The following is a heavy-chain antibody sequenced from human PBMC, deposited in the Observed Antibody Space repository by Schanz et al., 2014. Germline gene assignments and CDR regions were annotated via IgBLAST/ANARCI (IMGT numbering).Heavy chain of an antibody. CDR2: ISAYNGNT. V-gene: IGHV1-18*01. J-gene: IGHJ5*02. D-gene: IGHD5-12*01. CDR3: ARGPLGTSP. CDR1: GYTFTSYG. Sequence: QVQLVQSGAEVKKPGASVKVSCKASGYTFTSYGINWVRQAPGQGLEWMGWISAYNGNTNYAQKLQGRVTFPADKSTSTAYMELSSLKSEDTAVYYCARGPLGTSPWGQGTLVTVSS.